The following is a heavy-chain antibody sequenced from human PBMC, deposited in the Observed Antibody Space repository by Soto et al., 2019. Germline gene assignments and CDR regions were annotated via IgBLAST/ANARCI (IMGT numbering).Heavy chain of an antibody. J-gene: IGHJ4*02. V-gene: IGHV3-30-3*01. Sequence: PGGSLRLSCAASGFTFSSYAMHWVRQAPGKGLEWVAVISYDGSNKYYADSVKGRFTISRDNSKNTLYLQMNSLRAEDTAVYYCARDPPRTAPQYYFDYWGQGTLVTVSS. D-gene: IGHD2-21*02. CDR3: ARDPPRTAPQYYFDY. CDR2: ISYDGSNK. CDR1: GFTFSSYA.